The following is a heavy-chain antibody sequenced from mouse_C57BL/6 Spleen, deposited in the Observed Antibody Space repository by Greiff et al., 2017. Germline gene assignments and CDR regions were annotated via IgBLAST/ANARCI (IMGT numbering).Heavy chain of an antibody. Sequence: EVMLVESGGGLVQPKGSLKLSCAASGFSFNTYAMNWVRQAPGKGLEWVARIRSKSNNYATYYADSVKDRFTISRDDSESMLYLQMNNLKTEDTAMYYCVRHQPGPGIGAMDYWGQGTSVTVSS. D-gene: IGHD4-1*02. V-gene: IGHV10-1*01. J-gene: IGHJ4*01. CDR1: GFSFNTYA. CDR2: IRSKSNNYAT. CDR3: VRHQPGPGIGAMDY.